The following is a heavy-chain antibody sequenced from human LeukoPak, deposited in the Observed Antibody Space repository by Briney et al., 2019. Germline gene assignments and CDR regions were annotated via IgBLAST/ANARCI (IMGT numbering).Heavy chain of an antibody. CDR2: FAPEDGKT. D-gene: IGHD3-10*01. Sequence: GASVKVSCRVSGYSLTELSMSWVRQAPGKGLEWMGGFAPEDGKTIYAQKFQGRVTMTRNTSISTAYMELSSLRSEDTAVYYCARGAYGSGSYQDYWGQGTLVTVSS. J-gene: IGHJ4*02. CDR1: GYSLTELS. CDR3: ARGAYGSGSYQDY. V-gene: IGHV1-24*01.